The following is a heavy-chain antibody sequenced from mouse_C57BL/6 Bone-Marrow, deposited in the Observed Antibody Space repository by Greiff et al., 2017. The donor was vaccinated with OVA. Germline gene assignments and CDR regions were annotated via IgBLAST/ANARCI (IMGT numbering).Heavy chain of an antibody. CDR3: ARDEDCWYCDV. CDR2: SRNKANDYTT. Sequence: EVHLVESGGGLVQSGRSLRLSCATSGFTFSDFYMEWVRQAPGKGLEWIAASRNKANDYTTEYSASVKGRFIVSRDTSQSILYLQMNALRAEETALYYCARDEDCWYCDVGGRGTTVTVSS. J-gene: IGHJ1*03. CDR1: GFTFSDFY. V-gene: IGHV7-1*01.